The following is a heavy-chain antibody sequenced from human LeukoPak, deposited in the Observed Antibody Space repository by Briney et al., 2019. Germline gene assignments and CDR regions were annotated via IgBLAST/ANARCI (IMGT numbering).Heavy chain of an antibody. D-gene: IGHD6-19*01. CDR2: ISTSSSYI. Sequence: GGSLRLSCAASGFTFSSYSMHWVRQAPGKGLEWVSLISTSSSYIYYADSVKGRFTISRDNAKNSLYLQMNSLRVEDTAVYYCARAQWLAVGYYFDYWGQGTLVTVSS. J-gene: IGHJ4*02. CDR3: ARAQWLAVGYYFDY. V-gene: IGHV3-21*01. CDR1: GFTFSSYS.